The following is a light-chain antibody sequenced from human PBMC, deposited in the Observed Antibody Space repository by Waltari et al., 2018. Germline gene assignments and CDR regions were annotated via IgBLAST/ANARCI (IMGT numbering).Light chain of an antibody. CDR1: QSVLSSPNNKNY. V-gene: IGKV4-1*01. J-gene: IGKJ2*01. Sequence: DIVMTQSRDSLAVSLGERATIHRNSRQSVLSSPNNKNYLCWYQQKPGQPPKLLISWASTRESGVPDRFSGSGSGTDFTLTISSLQAEDVAVYYCQQCYTTPYTFGQGTKLEIK. CDR3: QQCYTTPYT. CDR2: WAS.